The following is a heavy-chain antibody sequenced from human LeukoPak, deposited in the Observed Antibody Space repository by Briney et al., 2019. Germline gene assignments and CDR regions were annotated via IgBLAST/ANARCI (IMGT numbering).Heavy chain of an antibody. J-gene: IGHJ2*01. CDR2: INWNGGST. V-gene: IGHV3-20*01. Sequence: GRSLRLSCAASGFTFDDYGMSWVRQAPGKGLEWVSGINWNGGSTGYADSVKGRFTISRDNAKNSLYLQMNSLRAEDTALYHCARSWVTAIPEKYFDLWGRGTLVTVSS. CDR3: ARSWVTAIPEKYFDL. D-gene: IGHD2-21*02. CDR1: GFTFDDYG.